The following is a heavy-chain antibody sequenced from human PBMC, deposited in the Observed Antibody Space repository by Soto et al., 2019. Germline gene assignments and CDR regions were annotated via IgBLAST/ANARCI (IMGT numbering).Heavy chain of an antibody. CDR1: GGSISSSNW. D-gene: IGHD5-12*01. CDR2: IYHSGST. Sequence: QVQLQESGPGLVKPSGTLSLTCAVSGGSISSSNWWSWVRQPPGKGLEWIGEIYHSGSTNYNPSLKSPVTISVDKSKNQATLKLSCVTAADTAVYYCARGPDTGIYGGYGYWGQGTLVTVSS. J-gene: IGHJ4*02. V-gene: IGHV4-4*02. CDR3: ARGPDTGIYGGYGY.